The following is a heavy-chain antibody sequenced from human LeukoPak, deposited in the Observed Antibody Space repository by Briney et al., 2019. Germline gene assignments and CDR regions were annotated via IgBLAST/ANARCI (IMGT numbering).Heavy chain of an antibody. CDR3: ARVSRDYGDYDY. CDR1: GGSISSSNW. J-gene: IGHJ4*02. Sequence: PSETLSLTCTVSGGSISSSNWWSWVRQPPGKGLEWIGEIYHSGSTNYNPSLKSRVTISVDKSKNQFSLKLSSVTAADTAVYYCARVSRDYGDYDYWGQGTLVTVSS. D-gene: IGHD4-17*01. CDR2: IYHSGST. V-gene: IGHV4-4*02.